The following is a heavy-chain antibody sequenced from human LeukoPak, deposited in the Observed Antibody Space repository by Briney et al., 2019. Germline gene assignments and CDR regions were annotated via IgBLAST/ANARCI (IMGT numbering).Heavy chain of an antibody. Sequence: TGGSLRLPCATSGFILSNYWMHWVRQAPGKGLVWVSRINNDGSSTTYADSVKGRFTISRDNARNTLYLQMNSLRAEDTAVYYCARDGISCTGGHCYFASWGQGTLVTVSS. D-gene: IGHD2-8*02. CDR1: GFILSNYW. CDR2: INNDGSST. J-gene: IGHJ4*02. V-gene: IGHV3-74*01. CDR3: ARDGISCTGGHCYFAS.